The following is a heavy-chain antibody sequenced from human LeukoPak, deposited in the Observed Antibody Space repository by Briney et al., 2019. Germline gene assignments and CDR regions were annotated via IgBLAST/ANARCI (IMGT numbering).Heavy chain of an antibody. CDR3: ARGEEVVIQPDFDY. V-gene: IGHV1-2*02. J-gene: IGHJ4*02. CDR2: INPNSGGT. CDR1: GYTFTGYY. D-gene: IGHD3-22*01. Sequence: ASVKVSCKASGYTFTGYYMHWVRQAPRQGLEWMGWINPNSGGTNYAQKFQGRVTMTRDTSISTAYMELSRLRSDDTAVYYCARGEEVVIQPDFDYWGQGTLVTVSS.